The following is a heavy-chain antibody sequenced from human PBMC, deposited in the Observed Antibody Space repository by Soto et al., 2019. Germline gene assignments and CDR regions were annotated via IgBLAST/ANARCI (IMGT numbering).Heavy chain of an antibody. CDR3: AREGTTIRNYDYYYYGMDV. V-gene: IGHV4-59*01. Sequence: SETLSLTCTVSGGSIRHYYWNWIRQSPGKGLEWIGYIYSSGSTHYNPSLQNRVTISIDTSKNQVSLKVNSVTAADTAVYYCAREGTTIRNYDYYYYGMDVWGQGTTVTVSS. J-gene: IGHJ6*02. CDR2: IYSSGST. D-gene: IGHD3-10*01. CDR1: GGSIRHYY.